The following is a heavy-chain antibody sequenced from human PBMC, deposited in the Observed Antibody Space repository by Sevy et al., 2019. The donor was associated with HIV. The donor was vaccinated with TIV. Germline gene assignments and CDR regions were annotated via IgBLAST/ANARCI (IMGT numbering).Heavy chain of an antibody. V-gene: IGHV5-51*01. CDR1: GYKFTTYW. D-gene: IGHD4-4*01. Sequence: GESLKISCKASGYKFTTYWIGWARQMPGKGLEWMGMIYPRDSDTRYSPSFQGQVTISADTSINTAYLQWSSLKASYTAMYFCARHVDMTTLIGGLYYFDSWGQGTLVTVSS. J-gene: IGHJ4*02. CDR3: ARHVDMTTLIGGLYYFDS. CDR2: IYPRDSDT.